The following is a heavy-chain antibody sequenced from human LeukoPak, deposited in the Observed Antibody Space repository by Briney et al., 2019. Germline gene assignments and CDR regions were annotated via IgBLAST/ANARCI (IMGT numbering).Heavy chain of an antibody. J-gene: IGHJ6*03. CDR1: GGSISISRHY. V-gene: IGHV4-39*07. CDR2: IHYTGTT. CDR3: ARGQKRYYYYYMDV. Sequence: SETLSLTCTVSGGSISISRHYWAWIRQPPGKGLDWIGTIHYTGTTYYNPSLRSRVSISVDRSTNQFSLRVSPVTAADTAVYYCARGQKRYYYYYMDVWGKGTTVTVSS.